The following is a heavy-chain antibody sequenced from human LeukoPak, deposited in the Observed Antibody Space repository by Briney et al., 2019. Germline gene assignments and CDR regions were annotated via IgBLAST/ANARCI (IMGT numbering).Heavy chain of an antibody. D-gene: IGHD3-22*01. Sequence: GGSLRLSCAASGFTFNSYAMSWVRQAPGKGLEWVSAISGSGGSTYYADSVKGRFTISRDNSKNTLYLQMNSLRAEDTALYYCARVRSSGYYLEPYCMDVWGQGTTVTVSS. J-gene: IGHJ6*02. CDR3: ARVRSSGYYLEPYCMDV. CDR2: ISGSGGST. CDR1: GFTFNSYA. V-gene: IGHV3-23*01.